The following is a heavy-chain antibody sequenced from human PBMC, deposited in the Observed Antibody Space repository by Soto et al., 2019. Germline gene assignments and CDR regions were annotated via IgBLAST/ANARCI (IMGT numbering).Heavy chain of an antibody. D-gene: IGHD1-26*01. V-gene: IGHV3-33*08. CDR2: IRYGGSNE. CDR1: GFTFSSCA. CDR3: ARDGVGATTYFGYFDY. Sequence: GGSLRLSCATSGFTFSSCAMSWVRRAPGKGLEWVSVIRYGGSNEYYSDSVKGRFTISRDNSKNTLYLQMNSLRAEDTAVYYCARDGVGATTYFGYFDYWGQGTLVTVSS. J-gene: IGHJ4*02.